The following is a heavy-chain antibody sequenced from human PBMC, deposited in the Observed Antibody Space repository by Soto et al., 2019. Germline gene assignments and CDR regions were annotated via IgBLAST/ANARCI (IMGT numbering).Heavy chain of an antibody. J-gene: IGHJ4*02. V-gene: IGHV5-10-1*01. CDR2: IDPSDSQT. CDR1: GYSFAGYW. D-gene: IGHD3-22*01. CDR3: ARQIYDSDTGPNFQYYFDS. Sequence: GESLKISCKGSGYSFAGYWITWVRQKPGKGLEWMGRIDPSDSQTYYSPSFRGHVTISATKSITTVFLQWSSLRASDTAMYYCARQIYDSDTGPNFQYYFDSWGRGTPVTVSS.